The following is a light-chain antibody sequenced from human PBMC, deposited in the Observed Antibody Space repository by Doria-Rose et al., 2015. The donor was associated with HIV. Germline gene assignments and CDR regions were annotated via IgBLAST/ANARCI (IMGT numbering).Light chain of an antibody. V-gene: IGKV3-20*01. CDR2: DGS. CDR1: QSFSSTY. J-gene: IGKJ1*01. CDR3: HQCGTSWT. Sequence: EIVMTQSPGTLYLSPGERATLSCRASQSFSSTYLAWYQQKPGQAPSLLIYDGSTRATGIPDRFSASGSGTDFTLTINRLEPEDFALYYCHQCGTSWTFGQGTKVEI.